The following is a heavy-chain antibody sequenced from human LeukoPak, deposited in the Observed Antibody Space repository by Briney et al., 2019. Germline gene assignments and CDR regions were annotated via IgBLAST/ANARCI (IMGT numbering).Heavy chain of an antibody. Sequence: SGTLSLTCSVSGGSISSSSYYYWGWIRQPPGKGLEWIGSIYYSGSTYYNPSLKSRVTISVDTSKNQFSLKLSSVTAADTAVYYCARVDPDSSSTLEVFDYWGQGTLVTVSS. V-gene: IGHV4-39*07. CDR2: IYYSGST. CDR3: ARVDPDSSSTLEVFDY. CDR1: GGSISSSSYYY. J-gene: IGHJ4*02. D-gene: IGHD6-6*01.